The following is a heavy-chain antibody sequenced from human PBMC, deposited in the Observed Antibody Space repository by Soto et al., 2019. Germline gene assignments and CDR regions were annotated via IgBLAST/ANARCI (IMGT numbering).Heavy chain of an antibody. V-gene: IGHV3-7*01. Sequence: EVQLVASGGGLVQRGGSLRLSCAASGFSFSSYWMSWVRQAPGKGPEWVANIKQDGSEKYYVDSVKGRFTISRDNAKNSLYLQMNSLRVEDMAVYSGANIEEGDYGTGAFDIWGQGTRVTVSS. D-gene: IGHD4-17*01. J-gene: IGHJ3*02. CDR2: IKQDGSEK. CDR3: ANIEEGDYGTGAFDI. CDR1: GFSFSSYW.